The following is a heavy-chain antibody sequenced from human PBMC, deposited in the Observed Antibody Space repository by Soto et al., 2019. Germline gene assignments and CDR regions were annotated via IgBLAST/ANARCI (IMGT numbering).Heavy chain of an antibody. CDR3: ARDEGPTSGYYT. D-gene: IGHD3-22*01. Sequence: WSLRLSCAASGFTVNSNYMTWVRQAPGKGLEWVSVIYSSGSTYYADSVKGRFTISRDNSKNTLYLQMNSLRAEDTAVYYCARDEGPTSGYYTWGQGTLVTVSS. J-gene: IGHJ4*02. V-gene: IGHV3-53*01. CDR1: GFTVNSNY. CDR2: IYSSGST.